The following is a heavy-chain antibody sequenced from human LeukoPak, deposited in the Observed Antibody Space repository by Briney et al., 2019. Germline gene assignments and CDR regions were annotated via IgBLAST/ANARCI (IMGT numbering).Heavy chain of an antibody. CDR2: IIPIFGTA. D-gene: IGHD5-18*01. Sequence: SVKVSCKASGGTFSSYAISWVRQAPGQGLEWMGGIIPIFGTANYAQKFQGRVTITADESTSTAYMELSSLRSEDTAVYYCARGFSYGYWVVYWGQGTLVTVSS. J-gene: IGHJ4*02. CDR3: ARGFSYGYWVVY. V-gene: IGHV1-69*13. CDR1: GGTFSSYA.